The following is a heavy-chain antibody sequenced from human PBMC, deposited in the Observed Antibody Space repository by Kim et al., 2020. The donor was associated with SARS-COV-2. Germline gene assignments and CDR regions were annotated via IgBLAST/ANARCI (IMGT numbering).Heavy chain of an antibody. Sequence: SETLSLTCTFSGGSISSSDYYWGWIRQPPGKGLEWIGNIYYSGSTYYNPSLKSRCTISVDTSKNQFSLKLSSLTATDTAVYYCASSTALGGTVGYNWFDPWGQRTLVTVSS. D-gene: IGHD6-13*01. V-gene: IGHV4-39*01. CDR3: ASSTALGGTVGYNWFDP. CDR2: IYYSGST. J-gene: IGHJ5*02. CDR1: GGSISSSDYY.